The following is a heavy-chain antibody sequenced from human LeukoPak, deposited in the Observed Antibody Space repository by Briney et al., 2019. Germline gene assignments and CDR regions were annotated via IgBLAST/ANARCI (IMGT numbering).Heavy chain of an antibody. Sequence: KSGGSLRLSCAASGFTFSDYYMSWIRQAPGKGLEWVSSISSSSSYIYYADSVKGRFTISRDNAKNSLYLQMNSLRAEDTAVYYCARDMRDTAMPYFDYWGQGTLVTVSS. J-gene: IGHJ4*02. CDR3: ARDMRDTAMPYFDY. V-gene: IGHV3-11*06. D-gene: IGHD5-18*01. CDR1: GFTFSDYY. CDR2: ISSSSSYI.